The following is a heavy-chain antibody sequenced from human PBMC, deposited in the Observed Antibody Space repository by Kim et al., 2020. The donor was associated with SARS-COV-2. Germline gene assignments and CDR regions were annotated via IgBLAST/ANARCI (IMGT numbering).Heavy chain of an antibody. CDR3: ARDRSQTDYYDSSGYSFWFGP. D-gene: IGHD3-22*01. J-gene: IGHJ5*02. Sequence: SVKVSCKASGGTFSSYSISWVRQAPGQGLEWMGRIIPILGIANYAQKFQGRVTSTADKSTSTAYMELSSLRSEDTAVYYCARDRSQTDYYDSSGYSFWFGPWGQGTLVTVSS. CDR2: IIPILGIA. V-gene: IGHV1-69*04. CDR1: GGTFSSYS.